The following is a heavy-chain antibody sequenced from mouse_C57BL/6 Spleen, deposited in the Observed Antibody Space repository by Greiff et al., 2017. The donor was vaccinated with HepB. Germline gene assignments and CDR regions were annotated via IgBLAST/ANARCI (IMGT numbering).Heavy chain of an antibody. D-gene: IGHD1-1*01. CDR2: ISSGSSTI. CDR1: GFTFSDYG. J-gene: IGHJ2*01. CDR3: ARPITTVRGDYMDD. Sequence: DVHLVESGGGLVKPGGSLKLSCAASGFTFSDYGMHWVRQAPEKGLEWVAYISSGSSTIYYADTVKGRFTISRDNAKNTLFLQMNRLRSEDTAMYYCARPITTVRGDYMDDWGQGTTLTVSS. V-gene: IGHV5-17*01.